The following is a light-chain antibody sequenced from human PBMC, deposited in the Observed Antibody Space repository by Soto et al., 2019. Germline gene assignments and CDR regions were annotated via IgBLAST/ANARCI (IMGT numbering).Light chain of an antibody. CDR3: QQYNNWPRT. Sequence: EIVMTQSPATLSVSPWERVTLSCRASQSVNNNLAWYQQKPGQAPRLLIYGASTRATGIPARFSGSGPGTEFTLTISSLQSEDFAVYYCQQYNNWPRTFGQGTKVDIK. CDR2: GAS. CDR1: QSVNNN. V-gene: IGKV3-15*01. J-gene: IGKJ1*01.